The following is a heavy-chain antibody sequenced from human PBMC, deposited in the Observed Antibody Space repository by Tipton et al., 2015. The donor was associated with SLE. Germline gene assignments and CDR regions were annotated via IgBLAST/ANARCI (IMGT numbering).Heavy chain of an antibody. V-gene: IGHV3-23*01. J-gene: IGHJ4*02. CDR1: GVSISSSY. CDR3: AKNKGSASYYRPPFDY. CDR2: LSGSGDTT. D-gene: IGHD3-10*01. Sequence: LSLTCNVSGVSISSSYWSWIRQPAGKGLEWVSGLSGSGDTTYYADSVKGRFTISRDNSGNILYLQLNNMRAEDTAVYYCAKNKGSASYYRPPFDYWGQGTLVTVSS.